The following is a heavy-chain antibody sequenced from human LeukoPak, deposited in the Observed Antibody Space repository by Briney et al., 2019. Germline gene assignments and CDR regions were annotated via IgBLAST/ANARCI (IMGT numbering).Heavy chain of an antibody. CDR3: ARDPSRYCSSTSCYLFDY. D-gene: IGHD2-2*01. CDR2: INHSGST. J-gene: IGHJ4*02. CDR1: GGSFSGYY. V-gene: IGHV4-34*01. Sequence: SETLSLTCAVYGGSFSGYYWSWIRQPPGKGLEWIGEINHSGSTNYNPSLKSRVTISVDTSKNQFSLKLSSVTAADTAVYYCARDPSRYCSSTSCYLFDYWGQGTLVTVSS.